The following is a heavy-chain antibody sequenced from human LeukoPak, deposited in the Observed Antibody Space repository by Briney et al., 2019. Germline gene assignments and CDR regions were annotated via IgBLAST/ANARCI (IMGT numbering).Heavy chain of an antibody. Sequence: SVKVSCKASGGTFGSYAISWVRQAPGQGLEWMGGIIPIFGTANYAQKFQGRVTITTDESTSTAYMELSSLRSEDTAVYYCATHGEVYSSSLWYFDLWGQGTLVTVSS. CDR2: IIPIFGTA. J-gene: IGHJ2*01. V-gene: IGHV1-69*05. D-gene: IGHD6-6*01. CDR1: GGTFGSYA. CDR3: ATHGEVYSSSLWYFDL.